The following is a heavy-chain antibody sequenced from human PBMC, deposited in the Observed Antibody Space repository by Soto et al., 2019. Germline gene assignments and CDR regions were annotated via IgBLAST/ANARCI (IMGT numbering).Heavy chain of an antibody. CDR1: RFTISGHA. CDR2: IYSGGST. J-gene: IGHJ4*02. D-gene: IGHD3-9*01. CDR3: ARNYDILTGSQAFDY. V-gene: IGHV3-53*05. Sequence: PGGSLRLSCAASRFTISGHAMHWVRQAPGKGLEWVSVIYSGGSTYYADSVKSRLTISKDTSKSQVVLTMTNMDPVDTATYYCARNYDILTGSQAFDYWGQGTLVTVSS.